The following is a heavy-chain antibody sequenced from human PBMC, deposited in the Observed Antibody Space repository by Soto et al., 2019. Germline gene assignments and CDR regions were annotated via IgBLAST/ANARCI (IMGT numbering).Heavy chain of an antibody. CDR1: GFDFSGYT. J-gene: IGHJ4*02. CDR3: ARVADTMVRGVIFDY. CDR2: VTSSTGNT. D-gene: IGHD3-10*01. Sequence: PGGSLRLSCAGSGFDFSGYTMHWVRQAPGKGLEWVAAVTSSTGNTFYADSVKGRFAASRDNANSTLYLQMNSLRAEDTAVYYCARVADTMVRGVIFDYWGQGTLVTVSS. V-gene: IGHV3-23*01.